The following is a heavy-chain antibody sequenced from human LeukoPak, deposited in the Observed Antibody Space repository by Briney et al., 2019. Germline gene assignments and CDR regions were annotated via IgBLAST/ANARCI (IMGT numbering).Heavy chain of an antibody. CDR2: ISSDGRNI. J-gene: IGHJ4*02. CDR1: GFTFSTYS. Sequence: GRSLRLSCAASGFTFSTYSMHWVRRAPGKGLEWVAVISSDGRNIYYADSVKGRFTISRDNSKNTLYLQMNSLRGEDMAVYYCARDRIMPSAGEPFDYWGQGTLVTVSS. CDR3: ARDRIMPSAGEPFDY. D-gene: IGHD3-16*01. V-gene: IGHV3-30-3*01.